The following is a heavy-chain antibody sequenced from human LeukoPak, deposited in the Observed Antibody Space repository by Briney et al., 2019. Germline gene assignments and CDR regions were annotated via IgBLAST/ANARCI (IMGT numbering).Heavy chain of an antibody. V-gene: IGHV4-34*01. Sequence: SETLSLTCAVYGRSFSGYYWSWIRQPPGKGLEWVGEITHSGSTNNHPSLKSRVTISLDTSKNQFSLKLSSVTAADTAVYYCARRLRYSFGHHANPYWGQGTLVTVSS. J-gene: IGHJ4*02. CDR2: ITHSGST. D-gene: IGHD5-18*01. CDR1: GRSFSGYY. CDR3: ARRLRYSFGHHANPY.